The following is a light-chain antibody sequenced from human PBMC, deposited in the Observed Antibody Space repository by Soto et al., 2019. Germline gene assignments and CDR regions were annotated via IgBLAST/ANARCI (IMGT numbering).Light chain of an antibody. Sequence: DIQMTQSPSSLSASVGDRVTIICRASQNINSYLAWFQQKPGKAPKSLIYDATSLQSGVPSRFSGSLSGTDFRITISSLQPEDAATYYCQQYERYNPSFGGGTKLEI. CDR3: QQYERYNPS. J-gene: IGKJ4*01. CDR1: QNINSY. V-gene: IGKV1-16*01. CDR2: DAT.